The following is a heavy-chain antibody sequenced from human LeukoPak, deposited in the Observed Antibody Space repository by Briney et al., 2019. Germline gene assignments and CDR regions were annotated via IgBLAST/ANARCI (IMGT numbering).Heavy chain of an antibody. J-gene: IGHJ4*02. CDR3: ARELGSSWDDY. Sequence: GGSLRLSCAASGFTFSSYSMNWVRQAPGKGLEWVSYISSSSSTIYYADSVKGRFIISRDNAKNSLYLQMNSLRAEDTAVYYCARELGSSWDDYWGQGTLVTVSS. CDR2: ISSSSSTI. D-gene: IGHD6-13*01. V-gene: IGHV3-48*04. CDR1: GFTFSSYS.